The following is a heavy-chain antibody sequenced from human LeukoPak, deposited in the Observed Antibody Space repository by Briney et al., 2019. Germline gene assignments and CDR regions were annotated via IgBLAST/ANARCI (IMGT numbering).Heavy chain of an antibody. V-gene: IGHV3-21*01. CDR2: ISSSSSYI. CDR1: GFTFSSYS. CDR3: ARAHYDFWSGYYFRPTYYYYMDV. Sequence: GGSLRLSCAASGFTFSSYSMNWVRQAPGKGLEWVSSISSSSSYIYYADSEKGRFTISRDNAKNSLYLQMNSLRAEDTAVYYCARAHYDFWSGYYFRPTYYYYMDVWGKGTTVTVSS. D-gene: IGHD3-3*01. J-gene: IGHJ6*03.